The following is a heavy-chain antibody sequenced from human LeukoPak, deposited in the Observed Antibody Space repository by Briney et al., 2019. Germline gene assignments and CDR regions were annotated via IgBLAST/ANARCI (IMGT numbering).Heavy chain of an antibody. CDR1: GFTFSSYS. D-gene: IGHD3-9*01. V-gene: IGHV3-48*01. CDR2: ISSTGSTI. Sequence: QPGGSLRLSCAASGFTFSSYSMNWVRQAPGKGLEWVSYISSTGSTIYYADFVKGRFTISRDNAKNSLYLQMNSLRAEDTAVYYCARSLTIFRLSYFDYWGQGTLVTVSS. CDR3: ARSLTIFRLSYFDY. J-gene: IGHJ4*02.